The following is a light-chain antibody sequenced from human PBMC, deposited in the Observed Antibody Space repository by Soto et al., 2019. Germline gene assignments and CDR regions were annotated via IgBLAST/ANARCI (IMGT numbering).Light chain of an antibody. V-gene: IGKV3-20*01. CDR1: QRINNNY. CDR2: GAS. J-gene: IGKJ1*01. Sequence: ELVLTQSPGTVSLSPGERATLSCRASQRINNNYVAWFQQKTGQAPRLLIHGASERATGIPDRFSGSGSGTDFTLTISGLEPEDFAVYYCQHYGRSPWTFGHGTKV. CDR3: QHYGRSPWT.